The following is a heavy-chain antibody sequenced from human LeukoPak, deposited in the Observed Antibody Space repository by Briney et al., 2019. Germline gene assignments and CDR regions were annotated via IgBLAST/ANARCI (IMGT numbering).Heavy chain of an antibody. V-gene: IGHV4-39*07. CDR1: GGSISSSSYY. D-gene: IGHD3-10*01. Sequence: PSETLSLTCTVSGGSISSSSYYWGWIRQPPGKGLEWIGSIYYSGSTYYNPSLKSRVTISVDTSKNQFSLKLSSVTAADTAVYYCARGGMTGNGAFDIWGQGTMVTVSS. CDR2: IYYSGST. J-gene: IGHJ3*02. CDR3: ARGGMTGNGAFDI.